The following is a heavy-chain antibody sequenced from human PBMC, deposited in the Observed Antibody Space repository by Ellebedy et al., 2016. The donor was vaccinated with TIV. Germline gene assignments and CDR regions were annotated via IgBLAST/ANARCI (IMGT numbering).Heavy chain of an antibody. CDR1: GYSFTRHW. Sequence: PGGSLRLSCKASGYSFTRHWVAWVRQMPGKGLEWMGIIYPGDFDTRYSPSFRGQVTISADKSISTAYLQWSSLQASDTAMYYCARHTTPDVIFSGMDVWGQGTTVTVSS. V-gene: IGHV5-51*01. CDR3: ARHTTPDVIFSGMDV. D-gene: IGHD1-14*01. J-gene: IGHJ6*02. CDR2: IYPGDFDT.